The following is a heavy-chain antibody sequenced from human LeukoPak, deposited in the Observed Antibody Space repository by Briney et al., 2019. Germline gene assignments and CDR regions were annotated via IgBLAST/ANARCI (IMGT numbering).Heavy chain of an antibody. CDR1: GYTFTSYD. J-gene: IGHJ4*02. CDR2: MDPNSGNT. Sequence: SVKVSCKASGYTFTSYDINGVRQATGQGVEWMGWMDPNSGNTDYAQKFQGSVTMTRNTSISTAYMELSSLRSEDTAMYYCARGRYDSSGYFTYWGQGTLVTVSS. CDR3: ARGRYDSSGYFTY. D-gene: IGHD3-22*01. V-gene: IGHV1-8*01.